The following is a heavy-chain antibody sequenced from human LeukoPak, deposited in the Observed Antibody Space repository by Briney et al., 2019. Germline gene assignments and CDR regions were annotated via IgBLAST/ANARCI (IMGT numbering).Heavy chain of an antibody. CDR1: GGSISSGGYS. Sequence: SQTLSLTCAVSGGSISSGGYSWSWIRQPPGKGLEWIGEINHSGSTNYNPSLKSRVTISVDTSKNQFSLKLSSVTAADTAVYYCARGRRGFAAAGRNWFDPWGQGTLVTVSS. CDR2: INHSGST. CDR3: ARGRRGFAAAGRNWFDP. D-gene: IGHD6-13*01. J-gene: IGHJ5*02. V-gene: IGHV4-30-2*01.